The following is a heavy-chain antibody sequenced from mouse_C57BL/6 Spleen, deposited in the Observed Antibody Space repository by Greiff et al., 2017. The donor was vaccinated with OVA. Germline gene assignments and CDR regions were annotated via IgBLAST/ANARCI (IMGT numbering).Heavy chain of an antibody. V-gene: IGHV5-4*01. Sequence: EVQLVESGGGLVKPGGSLKLSCAASGFTFSSYAMSWVRQTPEKRLEWVATISDGGSYTYYPDNVKGRFTISRDNAKNNLYLQMSHLKSEDTAMYYCARDLLRGYYAMEYWGQGTSVTVSS. D-gene: IGHD2-10*01. CDR3: ARDLLRGYYAMEY. CDR2: ISDGGSYT. J-gene: IGHJ4*01. CDR1: GFTFSSYA.